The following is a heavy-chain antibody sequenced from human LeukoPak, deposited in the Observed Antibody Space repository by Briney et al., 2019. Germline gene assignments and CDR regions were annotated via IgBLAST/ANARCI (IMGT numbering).Heavy chain of an antibody. CDR3: ARGRVVVTAPFDY. D-gene: IGHD2-21*02. CDR1: GGSFSGYY. CDR2: INHSGST. J-gene: IGHJ4*02. V-gene: IGHV4-34*01. Sequence: PSETLSLTCAVYGGSFSGYYWSWIRQPPGKGLEWIGEINHSGSTNYNPSLKGRVTISVDTSKNQFSLKLSSVTAADTAVYYCARGRVVVTAPFDYWGQGTLVTVSS.